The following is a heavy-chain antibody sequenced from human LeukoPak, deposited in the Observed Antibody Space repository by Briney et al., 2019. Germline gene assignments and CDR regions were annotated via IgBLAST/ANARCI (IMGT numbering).Heavy chain of an antibody. V-gene: IGHV1-2*02. Sequence: GASVKVSCKASGYTFTGYYMHWVRQAPGQGLEWMGWINPNSGGTNYAQKFQGRVTMTRDTSISTAYMELSRLTSDDTAVYYCAGRRYCSSTSCYRDYYYMDVWGKGTTVTVSS. J-gene: IGHJ6*03. CDR3: AGRRYCSSTSCYRDYYYMDV. D-gene: IGHD2-2*01. CDR1: GYTFTGYY. CDR2: INPNSGGT.